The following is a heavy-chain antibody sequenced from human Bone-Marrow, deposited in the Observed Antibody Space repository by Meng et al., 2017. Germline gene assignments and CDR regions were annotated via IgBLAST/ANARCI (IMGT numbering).Heavy chain of an antibody. CDR1: GFSFSSYA. CDR2: IGGSVTI. V-gene: IGHV3-23*04. J-gene: IGHJ4*02. CDR3: AKDDSSGYGPDY. Sequence: LVGSRGGLVQRGGSLTLSSAASGFSFSSYAMSWVRQAPGKGLGWVALIGGSVTIHYADSVKGRVTISRDNSKTTVYLEMNSLRVEDTAVYYCAKDDSSGYGPDYWGQGTLVTVSS. D-gene: IGHD5-18*01.